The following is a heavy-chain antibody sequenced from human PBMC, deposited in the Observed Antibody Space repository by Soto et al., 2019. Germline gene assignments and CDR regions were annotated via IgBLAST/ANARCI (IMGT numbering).Heavy chain of an antibody. CDR1: GDSVSSNSAA. CDR3: ARVRSGFGGITIFGVVIPFDAFDI. CDR2: TYYRSKWYN. Sequence: SQTLSLTCGISGDSVSSNSAAGNWIRQSPSRGLEWVGRTYYRSKWYNDYAVSVKSRITINPDTSKNQFSLQLNSVTPEDTAVYYCARVRSGFGGITIFGVVIPFDAFDIWGQGTMVTVSS. J-gene: IGHJ3*02. D-gene: IGHD3-3*01. V-gene: IGHV6-1*01.